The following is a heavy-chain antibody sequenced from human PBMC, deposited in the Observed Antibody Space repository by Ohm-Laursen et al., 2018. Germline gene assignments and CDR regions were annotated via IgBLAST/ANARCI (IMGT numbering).Heavy chain of an antibody. CDR1: GDSVSSNSAA. D-gene: IGHD2-2*01. CDR2: TYYGSKWYN. J-gene: IGHJ5*02. Sequence: SQTLSLTCAISGDSVSSNSAAWNWIRQSPSRGLEWLGRTYYGSKWYNDYAVSVKSRITINPDTSKNQFSLKLSSVTAADTAVYYCARQEGYCSSTSCYEVWFDPWGQGTLVTVSS. CDR3: ARQEGYCSSTSCYEVWFDP. V-gene: IGHV6-1*01.